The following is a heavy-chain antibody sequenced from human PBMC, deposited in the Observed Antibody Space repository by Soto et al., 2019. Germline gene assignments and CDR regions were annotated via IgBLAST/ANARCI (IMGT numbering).Heavy chain of an antibody. V-gene: IGHV3-23*01. CDR2: VGRFGNT. J-gene: IGHJ4*02. Sequence: GGSLRLSCEGSGFSFPDYDMNWVRQTPGKGLEWVAAVGRFGNTYYRDSVRGRFTISRDNSRNTVYLQMNRLRVEDTAVYFCAKEGRLRSPAGDYFDSWAQGSLVTVSS. CDR1: GFSFPDYD. CDR3: AKEGRLRSPAGDYFDS. D-gene: IGHD3-10*01.